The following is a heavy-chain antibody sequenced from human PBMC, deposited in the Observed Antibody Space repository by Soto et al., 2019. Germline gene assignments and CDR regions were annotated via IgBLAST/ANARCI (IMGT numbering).Heavy chain of an antibody. J-gene: IGHJ3*02. CDR1: GFSFSSYA. Sequence: GGSLRLSCEASGFSFSSYALSWVRQAPGKGLEWVSTFSAGGRAYYADSVKGRFTISRDDSKNTLYLQTNSLRAEDTAVYYCAKDMSRYCSGGSCPHDAFDIWGQGTMVTVSS. V-gene: IGHV3-23*01. D-gene: IGHD2-15*01. CDR3: AKDMSRYCSGGSCPHDAFDI. CDR2: FSAGGRA.